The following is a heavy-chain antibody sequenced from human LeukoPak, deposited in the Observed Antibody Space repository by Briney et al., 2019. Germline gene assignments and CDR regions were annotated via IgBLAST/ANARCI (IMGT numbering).Heavy chain of an antibody. CDR3: ARGGGILRYFDWSYPNFDY. D-gene: IGHD3-9*01. CDR2: INHSGST. J-gene: IGHJ4*02. V-gene: IGHV4-34*01. Sequence: SETLSLTCAVYGGSFSGYYWSWIRQPPGKGLEWIGEINHSGSTNYNPSLKSRVTISVDTSKNQFSLKLSSVTAADTAVYYRARGGGILRYFDWSYPNFDYWGQGTLVTVSS. CDR1: GGSFSGYY.